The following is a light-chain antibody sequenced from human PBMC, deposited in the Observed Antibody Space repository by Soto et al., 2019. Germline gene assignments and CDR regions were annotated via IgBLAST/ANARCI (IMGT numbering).Light chain of an antibody. CDR2: WAS. J-gene: IGKJ1*01. CDR3: QQYYSSPWT. Sequence: DIVMTQSPDSLVVSLGERATIKCKSSQSVLYRSNNYDYLAWYQQKAGQPPKLLIYWASTRESGVPDRFSGSGSGTDFTLTISSLQAEDVAFYYCQQYYSSPWTFGQGTKVEVK. V-gene: IGKV4-1*01. CDR1: QSVLYRSNNYDY.